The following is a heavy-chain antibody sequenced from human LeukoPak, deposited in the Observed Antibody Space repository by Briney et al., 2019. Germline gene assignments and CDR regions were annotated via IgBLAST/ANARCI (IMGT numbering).Heavy chain of an antibody. D-gene: IGHD6-19*01. CDR1: GGSVSSGNYY. J-gene: IGHJ4*02. CDR2: IYYSGST. Sequence: SETLSLTCSVSGGSVSSGNYYWSWIRQPPGKGLEWIGYIYYSGSTYYNPSLKSRVTILQDTSKNQFSLKLTSVTAADTAVYYCARRIVVAGLFDYWGQGILVTVSS. V-gene: IGHV4-61*01. CDR3: ARRIVVAGLFDY.